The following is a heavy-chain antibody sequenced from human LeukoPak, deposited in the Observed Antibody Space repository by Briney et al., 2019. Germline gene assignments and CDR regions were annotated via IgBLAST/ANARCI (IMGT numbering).Heavy chain of an antibody. CDR2: IIPIFGTA. D-gene: IGHD6-13*01. V-gene: IGHV1-69*01. CDR3: AREDSSSWFLDY. CDR1: GGTFSSYA. J-gene: IGHJ4*02. Sequence: ASVKVSCKASGGTFSSYAISWVRQAPGQGLEWMGGIIPIFGTANYAQKFQGRVTITADESTSTAYMELSSLGSEDTAVYYCAREDSSSWFLDYWGQGTLVTVSS.